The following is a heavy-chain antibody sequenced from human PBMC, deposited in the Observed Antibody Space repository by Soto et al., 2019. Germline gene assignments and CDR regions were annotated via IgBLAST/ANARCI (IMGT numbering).Heavy chain of an antibody. D-gene: IGHD3-10*01. V-gene: IGHV1-2*02. CDR2: INPNSGGT. CDR1: GYSYSGDF. CDR3: ARHLVTMDRGVIINPPVLAS. J-gene: IGHJ5*02. Sequence: KRACKSAGYSYSGDFGRCGLHENRQGLEWLGWINPNSGGTNYAQQCQGRVTMTRDTSISTAYMELSRLRSDDTAVYFCARHLVTMDRGVIINPPVLASWGKGTL.